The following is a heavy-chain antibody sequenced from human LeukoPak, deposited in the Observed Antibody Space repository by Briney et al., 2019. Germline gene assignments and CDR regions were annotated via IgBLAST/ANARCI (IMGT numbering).Heavy chain of an antibody. V-gene: IGHV1-2*02. CDR2: IKPNSGGT. CDR3: AIVATTQLFDS. CDR1: GYTFTGYY. J-gene: IGHJ4*02. Sequence: ASVKVSCKASGYTFTGYYLHWVRQAPGQGLEWMGWIKPNSGGTNYAQKFQGRVTMTRDTSINTAYMELSRLRSDDTAVYYCAIVATTQLFDSWGQGTLVTVSS. D-gene: IGHD5-12*01.